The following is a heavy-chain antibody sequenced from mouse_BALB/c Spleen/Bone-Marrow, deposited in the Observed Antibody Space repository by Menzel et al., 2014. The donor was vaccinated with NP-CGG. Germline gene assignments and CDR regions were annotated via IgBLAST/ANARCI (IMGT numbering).Heavy chain of an antibody. CDR3: ARVTTDWYFDV. D-gene: IGHD1-1*01. V-gene: IGHV1-20*02. J-gene: IGHJ1*01. Sequence: EVKLQESGPGLVKPGASVKISCKASGYSFTGYFMNWVMQSHGKSLEWIGRINPYNGDTFYNQKFKGKATLTVDKSSSTAHMELRSLASEDSAVYYCARVTTDWYFDVWGAGTTVTVSS. CDR2: INPYNGDT. CDR1: GYSFTGYF.